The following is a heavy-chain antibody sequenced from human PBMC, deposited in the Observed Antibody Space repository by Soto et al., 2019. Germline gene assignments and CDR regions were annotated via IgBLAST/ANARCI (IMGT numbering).Heavy chain of an antibody. V-gene: IGHV1-18*01. CDR1: GYTFHIYG. Sequence: QVQLVQSGAEVKKPGASVKVSCKTSGYTFHIYGITWVRQAPGRGLEWMGWISTYTGKTDYAQSLQGRVTMTTDTSTGTAYLEVRSLRSDATAVYFCARDVYIGSGYAFDLWGQGTIVTVSS. J-gene: IGHJ3*01. D-gene: IGHD6-6*01. CDR3: ARDVYIGSGYAFDL. CDR2: ISTYTGKT.